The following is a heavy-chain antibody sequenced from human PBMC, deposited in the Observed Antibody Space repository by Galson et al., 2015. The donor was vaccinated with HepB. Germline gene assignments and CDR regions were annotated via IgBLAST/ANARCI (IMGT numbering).Heavy chain of an antibody. D-gene: IGHD1-26*01. Sequence: SVKVSCKASGYTFTSYAMHWVRQAPGQRLEWMGWINAGNGNTKYSQKFQGRVTITRDTSASTAYMELSSLRSEDTAVYYCARESGSYYYYYYGMDVWGQGTTVTVSS. J-gene: IGHJ6*02. CDR1: GYTFTSYA. CDR3: ARESGSYYYYYYGMDV. CDR2: INAGNGNT. V-gene: IGHV1-3*01.